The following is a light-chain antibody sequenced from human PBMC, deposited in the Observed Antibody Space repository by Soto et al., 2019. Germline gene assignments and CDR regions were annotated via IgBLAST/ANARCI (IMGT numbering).Light chain of an antibody. V-gene: IGLV2-23*02. CDR2: EVS. J-gene: IGLJ2*01. CDR1: SSGIGTFNL. CDR3: YSFAGFNTQ. Sequence: QSALTQPASVSGSPGQSIAISCTGNSSGIGTFNLVSWYQQHPGRAPKLIIYEVSKRPSGISSRFSASKSGNTASLTISGLQADDEADYYCYSFAGFNTQFGGGTKVTVL.